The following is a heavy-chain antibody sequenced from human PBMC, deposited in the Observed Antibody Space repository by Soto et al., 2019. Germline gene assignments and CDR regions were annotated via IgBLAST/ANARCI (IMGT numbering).Heavy chain of an antibody. CDR3: LSFAGNDAFNI. J-gene: IGHJ3*02. V-gene: IGHV3-73*02. Sequence: EVQLVESGGGLVQPGGSLKLSCAASGFTFSGSAMHWVRQASGKGLEWVGRIRSKANSYATAYAASVKGRFTISRDDSKNTAYLQMNSLKTEDTAVYYCLSFAGNDAFNIWGQGTMVTVSA. CDR1: GFTFSGSA. CDR2: IRSKANSYAT. D-gene: IGHD3-16*01.